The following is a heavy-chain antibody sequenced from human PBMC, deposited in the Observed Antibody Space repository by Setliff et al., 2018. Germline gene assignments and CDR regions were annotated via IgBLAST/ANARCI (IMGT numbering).Heavy chain of an antibody. J-gene: IGHJ3*02. Sequence: SETLSLTCTVSGGSISSGGHYWSWIRQHPGMGLEWIGYIYYSGSPYHNPSLKTLVTISVDTSKNQFSLKLSSVTAADTAVYYCARCSGSYDAFDIWGQGTMVTVSS. D-gene: IGHD1-26*01. CDR2: IYYSGSP. CDR3: ARCSGSYDAFDI. CDR1: GGSISSGGHY. V-gene: IGHV4-31*01.